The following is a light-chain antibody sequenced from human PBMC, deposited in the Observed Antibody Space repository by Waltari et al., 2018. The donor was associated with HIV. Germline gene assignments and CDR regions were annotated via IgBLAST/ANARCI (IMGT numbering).Light chain of an antibody. J-gene: IGLJ2*01. CDR1: SSNIGSYY. CDR2: RNE. CDR3: AACDGSHVV. V-gene: IGLV1-47*01. Sequence: QSVLTQPPSASGTPGQRVTISCSGSSSNIGSYYVYWYQQLPGTAPKLLIHRNEQRPKGVPDGFSALKSGLSARLASSGLRSEDEADYYCAACDGSHVVFGGGTKLTVL.